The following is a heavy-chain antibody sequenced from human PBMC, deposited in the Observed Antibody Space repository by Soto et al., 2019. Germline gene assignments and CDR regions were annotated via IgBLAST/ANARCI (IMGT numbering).Heavy chain of an antibody. D-gene: IGHD6-19*01. CDR2: ISDSGSNT. CDR3: AKDGGWSLAVAGLFDS. J-gene: IGHJ4*02. V-gene: IGHV3-23*01. CDR1: GSTFNSDD. Sequence: PGGSLRLSCGVSGSTFNSDDMSWVRQAPGRGLEWVSGISDSGSNTYYADSVKGRFTIFRDNSKNTLYLQMNSLRVEDTALYYCAKDGGWSLAVAGLFDSWGQGTLVTVSS.